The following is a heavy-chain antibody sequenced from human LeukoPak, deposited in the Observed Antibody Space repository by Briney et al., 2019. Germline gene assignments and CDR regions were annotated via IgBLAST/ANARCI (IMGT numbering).Heavy chain of an antibody. Sequence: ETLPPTNTVSGGSISGYCWCWIRQPPGKGMEWIGFIHDSGNTYYNASLKSRVTISVDTSKNQFSLKLSSVTAADTAVYYCARVIGWFDPWGQGTLVTVSS. J-gene: IGHJ5*02. CDR3: ARVIGWFDP. CDR2: IHDSGNT. V-gene: IGHV4-59*08. CDR1: GGSISGYC.